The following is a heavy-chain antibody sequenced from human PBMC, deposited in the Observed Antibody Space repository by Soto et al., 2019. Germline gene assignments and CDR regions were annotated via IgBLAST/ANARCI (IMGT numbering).Heavy chain of an antibody. CDR3: AGGRLAYCSSSSCYWFDP. D-gene: IGHD2-2*01. V-gene: IGHV4-30-4*01. CDR1: GGSISSGDYY. Sequence: PSETLSLTCTVSGGSISSGDYYWIWIRQPPGKGLEWVAYIFYSGSTYYNPSLKSRVTISVDTSKNQFSLKLSSVTAADTAVYYCAGGRLAYCSSSSCYWFDPWGQGTRVTVSS. CDR2: IFYSGST. J-gene: IGHJ5*02.